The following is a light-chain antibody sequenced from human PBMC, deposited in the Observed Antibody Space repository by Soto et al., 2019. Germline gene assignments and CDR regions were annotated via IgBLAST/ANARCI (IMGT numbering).Light chain of an antibody. CDR1: SSDVGGYNY. Sequence: QSALTQPASVSGSPGQSITISCTGTSSDVGGYNYVSWYQQHPGKAPKLMIYEVSNRPSGVSNRFAGSKSGNTASLTISGIKAEDEAEYYCSFYTPSSTHWVFGGGTKRTV. CDR3: SFYTPSSTHWV. CDR2: EVS. J-gene: IGLJ3*02. V-gene: IGLV2-14*01.